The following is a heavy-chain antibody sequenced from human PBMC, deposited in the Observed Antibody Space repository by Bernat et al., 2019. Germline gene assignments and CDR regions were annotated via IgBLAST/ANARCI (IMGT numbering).Heavy chain of an antibody. CDR2: ISGDGGST. J-gene: IGHJ4*02. CDR3: ASFTVTTGNFDY. V-gene: IGHV3-43*02. D-gene: IGHD4-17*01. CDR1: GFTFDDYA. Sequence: EVQLVESGGGVVQPGGSLRLSCAASGFTFDDYAMHWVRQAPGKGLEWVSLISGDGGSTYYADSVKGRFTISRDNSKNSLYLQMNSLRTEDTALYYCASFTVTTGNFDYWGQGTLATVSS.